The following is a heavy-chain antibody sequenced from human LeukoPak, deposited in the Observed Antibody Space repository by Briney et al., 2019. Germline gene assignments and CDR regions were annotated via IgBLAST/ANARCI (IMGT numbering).Heavy chain of an antibody. CDR2: IKQDGSEK. CDR1: GLTFSSYW. J-gene: IGHJ6*02. D-gene: IGHD2/OR15-2a*01. CDR3: ARLGTFADV. V-gene: IGHV3-7*01. Sequence: GGSLRLSCAASGLTFSSYWMSWVRQAPGKGLEWVANIKQDGSEKYYVDSVKGRFTISRDNAKNSLYLQMNSLRAEDTAVYYCARLGTFADVWGQGTTVTVSS.